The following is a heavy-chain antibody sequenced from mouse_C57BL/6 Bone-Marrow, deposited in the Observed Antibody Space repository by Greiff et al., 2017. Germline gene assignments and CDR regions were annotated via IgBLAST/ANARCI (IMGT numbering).Heavy chain of an antibody. CDR2: IRNKANNHAT. CDR3: TRRDSVYYAMDY. CDR1: GFTFSDAW. J-gene: IGHJ4*01. D-gene: IGHD2-12*01. Sequence: EVKVEESGGGLVQPGGSMKLSCAASGFTFSDAWMDWVRQSPEKGLEWVAEIRNKANNHATYYAESVKGRFTISRDDSKSSGYLQMNSLRAEDTGIYYCTRRDSVYYAMDYWGQGTSVTVSS. V-gene: IGHV6-6*01.